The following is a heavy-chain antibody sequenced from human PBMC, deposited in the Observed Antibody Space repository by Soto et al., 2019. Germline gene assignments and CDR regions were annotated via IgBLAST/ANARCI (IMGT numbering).Heavy chain of an antibody. CDR3: ARVSVGGYDFSY. D-gene: IGHD5-12*01. V-gene: IGHV3-74*01. CDR2: INSDGSTT. CDR1: GFTLSSYW. J-gene: IGHJ4*02. Sequence: VQLVESGGGLVQPGGSLRLSCAASGFTLSSYWMHWVRQAPGKGLVWVSRINSDGSTTTYADSVKGRFTISRDIAKNTLYLQMNSLRAEDTAVYYCARVSVGGYDFSYWGQGTLVTVSS.